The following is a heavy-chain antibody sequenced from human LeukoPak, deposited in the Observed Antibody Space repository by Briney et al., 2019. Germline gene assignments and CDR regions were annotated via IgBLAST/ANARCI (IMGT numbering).Heavy chain of an antibody. Sequence: GRSLRLSCAASGFTFSSYGMHWVRQAPGKGLEWVAVISYDGSNTYYADSVKGRFTISRDNSKNTLYLQMNSLRAEDTAVYYCAKERDISSSWYLSSYSDYWGQGTLVIVSS. J-gene: IGHJ4*02. CDR2: ISYDGSNT. V-gene: IGHV3-30*18. CDR3: AKERDISSSWYLSSYSDY. CDR1: GFTFSSYG. D-gene: IGHD6-13*01.